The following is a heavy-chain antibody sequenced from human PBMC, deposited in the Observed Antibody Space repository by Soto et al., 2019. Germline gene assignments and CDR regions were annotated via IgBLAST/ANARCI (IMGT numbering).Heavy chain of an antibody. V-gene: IGHV3-21*01. CDR2: ISSTTNYI. CDR3: ARESEDLTSNFDY. Sequence: GGSLRLSCAASGFTFTRYSMNWVRQAPGKGLEWVSSISSTTNYIYYADSMKGRFTVSRDNAKNSVYLETNSLSAEGTAVYYCARESEDLTSNFDYWGQGTLVTVSS. J-gene: IGHJ4*02. CDR1: GFTFTRYS.